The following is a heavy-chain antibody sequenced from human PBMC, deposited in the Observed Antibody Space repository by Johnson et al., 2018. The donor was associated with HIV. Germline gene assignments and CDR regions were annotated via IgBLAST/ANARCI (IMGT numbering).Heavy chain of an antibody. Sequence: MQLVESGGDLVQPGRSLRLSCTASGFTFGDYVINWFRQAPGKGLEWVGIIRSKVYGGTTRYAASVKGRFIISRDDSKSIAYLQMNSLKTEDTAVYYCTRDGVKWDLLGAHNAFAIWGQGTMVTVSS. CDR1: GFTFGDYV. J-gene: IGHJ3*02. CDR2: IRSKVYGGTT. D-gene: IGHD1-26*01. CDR3: TRDGVKWDLLGAHNAFAI. V-gene: IGHV3-49*03.